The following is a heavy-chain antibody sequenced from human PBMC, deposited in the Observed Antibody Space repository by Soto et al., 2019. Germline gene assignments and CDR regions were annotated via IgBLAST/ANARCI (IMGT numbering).Heavy chain of an antibody. CDR3: ARGFYGDYPIYYYYYMDV. Sequence: ASVKVSCKASGYTFTSYGINWVRQAPGQGLEWMGWISAYNGNTNYAQKLKGRVTMTTDTSTSTAYMELRSLRSDDTAVYYCARGFYGDYPIYYYYYMDVWGKGTTVTVSS. J-gene: IGHJ6*03. D-gene: IGHD4-17*01. CDR1: GYTFTSYG. V-gene: IGHV1-18*01. CDR2: ISAYNGNT.